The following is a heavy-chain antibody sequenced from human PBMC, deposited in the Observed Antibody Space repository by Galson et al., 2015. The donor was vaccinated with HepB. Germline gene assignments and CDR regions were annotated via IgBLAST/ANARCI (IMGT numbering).Heavy chain of an antibody. Sequence: SLRLSCAASGFTFSTYNMSWVRQAPGKGLEWVSAISGSGDITYYADSVRGRFTISRDNSKNTLYLQMDSLRAEDTAVYYCTKDVADYYGPGSDYYYFYYYMDVWGKGTTVTVSS. CDR1: GFTFSTYN. J-gene: IGHJ6*03. CDR3: TKDVADYYGPGSDYYYFYYYMDV. D-gene: IGHD3-10*01. V-gene: IGHV3-23*01. CDR2: ISGSGDIT.